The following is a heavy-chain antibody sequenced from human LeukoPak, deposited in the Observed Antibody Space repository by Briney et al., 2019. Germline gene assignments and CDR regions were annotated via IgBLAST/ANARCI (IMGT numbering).Heavy chain of an antibody. CDR2: ISSSSSYI. Sequence: PGGSLRLSCAASGFTFSSYSMNWVRQAPGKGLEWVSSISSSSSYIYHADSVKGRFTISRDNAKNSLYLQMNSLRAEDTAVYYCARAHPDGYNSDYWGQGTLVTVSS. J-gene: IGHJ4*02. V-gene: IGHV3-21*01. CDR1: GFTFSSYS. D-gene: IGHD5-24*01. CDR3: ARAHPDGYNSDY.